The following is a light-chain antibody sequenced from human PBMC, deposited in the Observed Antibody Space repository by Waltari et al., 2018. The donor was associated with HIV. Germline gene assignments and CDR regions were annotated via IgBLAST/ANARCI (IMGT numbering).Light chain of an antibody. CDR2: DNN. Sequence: QSVLTQPPSVSAAPGQKVTISCSGSSSNIGNNYVSWYQQLPGTAPKLLIYDNNKRPSGIPDRFSGSKSGTSATLGITGLQTGDEADYYCGTWDSSLSAHWVFGGGTKLTVL. J-gene: IGLJ3*02. V-gene: IGLV1-51*01. CDR1: SSNIGNNY. CDR3: GTWDSSLSAHWV.